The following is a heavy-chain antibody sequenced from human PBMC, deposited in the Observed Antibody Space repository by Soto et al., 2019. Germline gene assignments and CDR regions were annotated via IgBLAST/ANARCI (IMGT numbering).Heavy chain of an antibody. Sequence: SETLSLTCTVSGGSISSYYWSWIRQPPGKGLEWIGHIYHSGSTNYNPSLKSRVTISVDTSRNQFSLKLTSVTVADTAVYYCAVNRATPGAALSNWFGPWGQGSLVTVSS. CDR2: IYHSGST. J-gene: IGHJ5*02. CDR3: AVNRATPGAALSNWFGP. CDR1: GGSISSYY. D-gene: IGHD1-26*01. V-gene: IGHV4-59*12.